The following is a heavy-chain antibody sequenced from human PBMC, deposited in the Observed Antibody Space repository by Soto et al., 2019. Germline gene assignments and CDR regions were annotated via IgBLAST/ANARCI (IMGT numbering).Heavy chain of an antibody. V-gene: IGHV1-18*01. Sequence: QVQLVQSGAEVKKPGASMKVCCKASGYTFTSYGLSWVRQAPGQGLEWMGWISTHTGDTKYAQKLQGRVTLTRDTSTSTAYMELRSLRSDDTAVYYCARGWTQWLVLYYFDGWGQGTLVTVSS. CDR2: ISTHTGDT. D-gene: IGHD6-19*01. CDR3: ARGWTQWLVLYYFDG. CDR1: GYTFTSYG. J-gene: IGHJ4*02.